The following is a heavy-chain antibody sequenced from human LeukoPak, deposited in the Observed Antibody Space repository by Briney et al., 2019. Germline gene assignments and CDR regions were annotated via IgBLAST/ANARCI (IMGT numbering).Heavy chain of an antibody. CDR3: ARHEGADYPLSPLDY. Sequence: GGSLRLSCAASGFILSDHYMDWVRQTPGKGLEWVGRSRQKARGSSTEYAASVKGRFSISRDESKSLLYLQMNSLKIEDTAVYYCARHEGADYPLSPLDYWGQGTLVTVSS. J-gene: IGHJ4*02. V-gene: IGHV3-72*01. D-gene: IGHD4/OR15-4a*01. CDR2: SRQKARGSST. CDR1: GFILSDHY.